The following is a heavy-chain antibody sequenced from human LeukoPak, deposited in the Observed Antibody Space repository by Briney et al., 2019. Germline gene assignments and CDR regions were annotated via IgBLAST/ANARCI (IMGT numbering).Heavy chain of an antibody. J-gene: IGHJ4*02. Sequence: GASVKVSCKASVYTFTSYGISWLRQAPGQGLEWMGWISAYNGNTNYAQKLQGRVTMTTDTSTSTAYMELRRLRSDDTAVYYCVREDYSRGWLVYWGQGTPVTVSS. CDR2: ISAYNGNT. CDR1: VYTFTSYG. V-gene: IGHV1-18*01. CDR3: VREDYSRGWLVY. D-gene: IGHD6-19*01.